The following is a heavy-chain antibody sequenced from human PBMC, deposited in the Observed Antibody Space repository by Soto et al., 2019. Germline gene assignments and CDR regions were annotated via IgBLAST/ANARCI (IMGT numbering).Heavy chain of an antibody. CDR3: AKVPQWVLRYHDWFFDY. CDR1: GFSFSSSA. Sequence: EVQLLESGGGLVQPGGSLRLSCAVSGFSFSSSAMTWVRQAPGTGLEWVSGISGSGNITYNTDSVKGRCAISRDTSKNVVYLQMRSLRAEDTAVYYCAKVPQWVLRYHDWFFDYWGQGALVTVSS. V-gene: IGHV3-23*01. CDR2: ISGSGNIT. D-gene: IGHD3-9*01. J-gene: IGHJ4*02.